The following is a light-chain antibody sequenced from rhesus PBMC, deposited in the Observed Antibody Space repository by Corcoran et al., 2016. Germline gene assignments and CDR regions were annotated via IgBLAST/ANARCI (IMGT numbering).Light chain of an antibody. CDR1: QSVSSY. J-gene: IGKJ1*01. Sequence: EIVMTQSPATLALSPGERATLSCRASQSVSSYLAWYQQKPGQAPRLLIYGASSRATGIPDRFSGRGSGTEFTLTISSLEPEDVGVYFCLQSSNWPRTFGQGTKVELK. CDR2: GAS. CDR3: LQSSNWPRT. V-gene: IGKV3-24*04.